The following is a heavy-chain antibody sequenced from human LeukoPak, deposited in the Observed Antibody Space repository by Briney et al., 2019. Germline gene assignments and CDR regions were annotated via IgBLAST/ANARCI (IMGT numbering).Heavy chain of an antibody. J-gene: IGHJ3*02. CDR3: ARPISNYYYDSSGYDGRDDAFDI. D-gene: IGHD3-22*01. V-gene: IGHV1-46*01. CDR1: GYTFTSYY. Sequence: ASVKLSCKASGYTFTSYYMHWVRQAPGQGLEWMGIINPSGGSTSYAQKFQGRVTMTRDTSTSTVYMELSSLRSEDTVVYYCARPISNYYYDSSGYDGRDDAFDIWGQGTMVTVSS. CDR2: INPSGGST.